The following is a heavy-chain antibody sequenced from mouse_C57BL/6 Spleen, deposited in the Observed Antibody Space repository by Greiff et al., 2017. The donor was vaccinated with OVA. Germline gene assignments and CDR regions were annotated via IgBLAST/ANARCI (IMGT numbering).Heavy chain of an antibody. CDR1: GYTFTDYT. V-gene: IGHV1-78*01. J-gene: IGHJ3*01. CDR2: IDPTDGCP. CDR3: ARAYYSNYGFAY. Sequence: VKLLEPDAELVKPGASVKISCKASGYTFTDYTIHWMKQRPEQGLEWIGDIDPTDGCPNYNEKFKGMATLTVDKSSSTAYMQLNSLTSEDSAVYFCARAYYSNYGFAYWGQGTLVTVSA. D-gene: IGHD2-5*01.